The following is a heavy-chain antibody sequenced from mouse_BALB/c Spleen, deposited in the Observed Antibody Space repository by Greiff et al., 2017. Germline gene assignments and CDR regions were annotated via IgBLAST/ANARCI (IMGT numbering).Heavy chain of an antibody. Sequence: EVKVVESGGGLVKPGGSLKLSCAASGFAFSSYDMSWVRQTPEKRLEWVAYISSGGGSTYYPDTVKGRFTISRDNAKNTLYLQMSSLKSEDTAMYYCARQEGGFAYWGQGTLVTVSA. J-gene: IGHJ3*01. CDR1: GFAFSSYD. V-gene: IGHV5-12-1*01. CDR3: ARQEGGFAY. CDR2: ISSGGGST.